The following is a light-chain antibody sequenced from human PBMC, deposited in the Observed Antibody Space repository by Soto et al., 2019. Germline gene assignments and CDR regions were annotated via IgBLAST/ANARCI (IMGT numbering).Light chain of an antibody. CDR1: QSIATY. CDR2: AAS. CDR3: QQSYTIPIT. Sequence: DIQMTQSPPSLSASVGDRVTITCRASQSIATYLNWYQHKLGKAPKLLIYAASSLQTGVPSRFSGSGSGTDFTLTISSLQPEDFATYFCQQSYTIPITFGQGTRLEIK. J-gene: IGKJ5*01. V-gene: IGKV1-39*01.